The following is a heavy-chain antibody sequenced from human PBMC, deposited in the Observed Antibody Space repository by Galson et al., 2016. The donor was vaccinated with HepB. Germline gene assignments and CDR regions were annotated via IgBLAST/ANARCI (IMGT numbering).Heavy chain of an antibody. J-gene: IGHJ6*02. V-gene: IGHV3-23*01. CDR2: TISSGRSP. Sequence: SLRLSCAASGFTFSSYAMSSVRQAPGTGRAWVPTTISSGRSPYFADSVTGRFTISRDNSKNTLYLQMNSLRAEDTAVHYCAKVLGAGYCGGSSCAMDVWGQGTTVTVSS. CDR3: AKVLGAGYCGGSSCAMDV. CDR1: GFTFSSYA. D-gene: IGHD2-15*01.